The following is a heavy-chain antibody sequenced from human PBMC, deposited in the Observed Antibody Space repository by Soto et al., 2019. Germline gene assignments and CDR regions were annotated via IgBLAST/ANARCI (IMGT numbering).Heavy chain of an antibody. CDR3: VKPPVITASYYYYDMDV. CDR2: ISGSGIST. V-gene: IGHV3-23*01. D-gene: IGHD4-4*01. CDR1: GFTFSTYP. Sequence: GWSLRLSCSASGFTFSTYPMSWFRQAPGKGLEWVSGISGSGISTYYTDSVKGRFTISRDNSKNTVFLQMNSLRDEDTAVYYCVKPPVITASYYYYDMDVWGQGTTVTV. J-gene: IGHJ6*02.